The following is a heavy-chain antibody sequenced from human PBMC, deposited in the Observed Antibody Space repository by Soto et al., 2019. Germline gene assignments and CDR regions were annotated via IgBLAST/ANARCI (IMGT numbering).Heavy chain of an antibody. CDR3: ARDRGVAPPVAGNTHYYYYMDV. V-gene: IGHV1-18*01. Sequence: QDQLVQSGVEVKKPGASVKVSCKASGYSFTNYGITWVRQAPGQGFEWMGWISAYNGNTNYAQKFQGRVTMTTDASTSTAYLGLRSRRSDDTAVYYCARDRGVAPPVAGNTHYYYYMDVWGKGTTVTVSS. J-gene: IGHJ6*03. D-gene: IGHD6-19*01. CDR1: GYSFTNYG. CDR2: ISAYNGNT.